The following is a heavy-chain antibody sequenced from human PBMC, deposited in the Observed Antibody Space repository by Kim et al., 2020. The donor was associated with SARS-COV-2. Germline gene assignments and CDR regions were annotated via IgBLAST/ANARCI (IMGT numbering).Heavy chain of an antibody. J-gene: IGHJ4*02. CDR2: IYYSGST. D-gene: IGHD5-18*01. CDR1: GGSISSSSYY. Sequence: SETLSLTCTVSGGSISSSSYYWGWIRQPPGKGLEWIGSIYYSGSTYYNPSLKSRVTISVDTSKNQFSLKLSSVTAADTAVYYCVAPGRIQLWHVDYWGQGTLVTVSS. CDR3: VAPGRIQLWHVDY. V-gene: IGHV4-39*01.